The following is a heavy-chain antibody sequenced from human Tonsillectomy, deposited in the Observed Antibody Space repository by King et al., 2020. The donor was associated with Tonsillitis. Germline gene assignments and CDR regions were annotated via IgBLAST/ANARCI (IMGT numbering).Heavy chain of an antibody. V-gene: IGHV4-61*02. J-gene: IGHJ3*02. CDR1: GGSISSGSFY. D-gene: IGHD1-26*01. Sequence: VQLQESGPGLVKPSQTLSLTCTVSGGSISSGSFYWSWLRQPAGKTLEWIGRIHTSGSTHYNPSLKSRVTISVDTSKNQISLNLSSVTAADTAVYYCTRDGFGYSGSYFGAFDIGGQGTMVTVSS. CDR2: IHTSGST. CDR3: TRDGFGYSGSYFGAFDI.